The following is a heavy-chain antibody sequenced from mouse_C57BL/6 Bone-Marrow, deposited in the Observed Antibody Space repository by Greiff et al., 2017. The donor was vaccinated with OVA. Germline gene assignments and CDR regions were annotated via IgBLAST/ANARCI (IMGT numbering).Heavy chain of an antibody. CDR1: GFSLTSYA. J-gene: IGHJ2*01. V-gene: IGHV2-9-1*01. CDR2: IWTGGGT. D-gene: IGHD2-5*01. Sequence: VQLQESGPGLVAPSQSLSITCTVSGFSLTSYAISWVRQPPGKGLEWLGVIWTGGGTTYNSALKSRLSISKDNSKSQVFLKMNSLQTDDTARYYCARSYSNYGNYFDYWGQGTTLTVSS. CDR3: ARSYSNYGNYFDY.